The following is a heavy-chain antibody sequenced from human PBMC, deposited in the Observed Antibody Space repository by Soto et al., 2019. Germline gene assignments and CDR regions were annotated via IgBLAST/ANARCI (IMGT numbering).Heavy chain of an antibody. J-gene: IGHJ6*03. Sequence: SETLSLTCAVYGGSFSGYYWSWIRQPPGKGLEWIGEINHSGSTNYNPSLKSRVTISVDTSKNQFSLKLSSVTAADTAVYYCARVVPVAYYMDVWGKGTTVT. CDR2: INHSGST. D-gene: IGHD2-2*01. CDR1: GGSFSGYY. V-gene: IGHV4-34*01. CDR3: ARVVPVAYYMDV.